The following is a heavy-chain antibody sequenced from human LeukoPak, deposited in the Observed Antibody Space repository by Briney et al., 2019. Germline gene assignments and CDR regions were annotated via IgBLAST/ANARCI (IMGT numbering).Heavy chain of an antibody. CDR2: THPSGNT. J-gene: IGHJ5*02. Sequence: PSETLSLSCTVSGGSNNSYYWSWIRQPPGKGLEWIGYTHPSGNTNYSPSLKSRVTISIDMSRNQFSLKLSSVTAVDTAVYYCARKAPKKGWFDPWGQGTLVTVSS. CDR3: ARKAPKKGWFDP. CDR1: GGSNNSYY. V-gene: IGHV4-4*09.